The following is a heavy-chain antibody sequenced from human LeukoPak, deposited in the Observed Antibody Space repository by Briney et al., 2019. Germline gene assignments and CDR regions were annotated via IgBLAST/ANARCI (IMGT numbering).Heavy chain of an antibody. J-gene: IGHJ6*02. Sequence: GGSLRLSCAASGFTFSDYYMSWIRQAPGKGLERVSYISSSGSTIYYADSVKGRFTISRDNAKNSLYLQMNSLRAEDTAVYYCARDTCSGGSCYPNYYYYYGMDVWGQGTTVTVSS. V-gene: IGHV3-11*01. CDR2: ISSSGSTI. CDR1: GFTFSDYY. D-gene: IGHD2-15*01. CDR3: ARDTCSGGSCYPNYYYYYGMDV.